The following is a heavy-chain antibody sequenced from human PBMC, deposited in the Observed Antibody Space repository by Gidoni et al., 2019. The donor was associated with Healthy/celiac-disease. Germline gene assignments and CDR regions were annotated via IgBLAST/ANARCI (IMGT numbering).Heavy chain of an antibody. D-gene: IGHD3-10*01. CDR1: GYTFTGYY. Sequence: QLQLVQSGAEVQKPGASVKVSCKASGYTFTGYYMHWVRQAPGQGLEWMGWINHNSGGTNYAQKFQGRVTMTRDTSISTAYMELSRLRSDDTAVYYCASDPYKGSYFAYWGQGTLVTVSS. CDR3: ASDPYKGSYFAY. CDR2: INHNSGGT. V-gene: IGHV1-2*02. J-gene: IGHJ4*02.